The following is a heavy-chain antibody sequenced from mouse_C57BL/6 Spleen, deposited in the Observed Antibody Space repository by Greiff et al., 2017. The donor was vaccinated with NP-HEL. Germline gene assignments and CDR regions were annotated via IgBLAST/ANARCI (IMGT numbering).Heavy chain of an antibody. Sequence: QVQLQQPGAELVKPGASVKLSCKASGYTFTSYWMHWVKQRPGQGLEWIGEINPSNGRTNYNEKFKSKATLTVDKSSSTAYMQLSSPTSEDSAVYYWARVITRDYWGQGTTLIVSS. CDR1: GYTFTSYW. V-gene: IGHV1S81*02. CDR2: INPSNGRT. J-gene: IGHJ2*01. CDR3: ARVITRDY. D-gene: IGHD6-1*01.